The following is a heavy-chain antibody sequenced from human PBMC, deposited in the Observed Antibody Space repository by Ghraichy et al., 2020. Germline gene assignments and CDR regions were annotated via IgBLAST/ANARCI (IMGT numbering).Heavy chain of an antibody. J-gene: IGHJ5*02. D-gene: IGHD2-15*01. Sequence: SETLSLTCTVSGGSISSGGYSWSWIRQPPGKGLEWIGYIYHSGSTYYNPSLKSRVTISVDRSKNQFSLKLSSVTAADTAVYYCARLGFCPGGSCYSGYNWFDPWGQGTLVTVSS. V-gene: IGHV4-30-2*01. CDR3: ARLGFCPGGSCYSGYNWFDP. CDR2: IYHSGST. CDR1: GGSISSGGYS.